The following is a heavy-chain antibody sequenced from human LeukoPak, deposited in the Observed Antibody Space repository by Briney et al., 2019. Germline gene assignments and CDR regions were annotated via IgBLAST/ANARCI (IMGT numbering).Heavy chain of an antibody. CDR3: ARENAPGGAFDI. CDR1: GGSISSYY. V-gene: IGHV4-59*01. J-gene: IGHJ3*02. Sequence: SETLSLTCTVSGGSISSYYWSWIRQPPGKGLEWIGYIYYSGSTNYNPSLKSRVTISVDTSKNQFSPKLSSVTAADTAVYYCARENAPGGAFDIWGQGTMVTVSS. CDR2: IYYSGST. D-gene: IGHD1-1*01.